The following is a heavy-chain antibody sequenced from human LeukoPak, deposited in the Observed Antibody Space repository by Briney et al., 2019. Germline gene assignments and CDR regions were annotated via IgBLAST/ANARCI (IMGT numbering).Heavy chain of an antibody. CDR3: ARERFGELYYFDY. CDR2: IYYSGST. CDR1: GGSISSSSYY. V-gene: IGHV4-31*03. D-gene: IGHD3-10*01. Sequence: SETLSLTCTVSGGSISSSSYYWSWLRQHPGKGLEWIGYIYYSGSTYYNPSLKSRVTISVDTSKNQFSLKLSSVTAADTAVYYCARERFGELYYFDYWGQGTLVTVSS. J-gene: IGHJ4*02.